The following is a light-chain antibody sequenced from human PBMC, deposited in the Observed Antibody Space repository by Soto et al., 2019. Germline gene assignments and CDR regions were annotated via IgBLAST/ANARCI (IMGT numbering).Light chain of an antibody. V-gene: IGKV1-9*01. Sequence: IQLTQSPSSLSASVGDRVTITCRASQGISSYLAWYQQKPGKAPKLLIYAASTLQSGVPSRYSGSGSGTDFTLTIRSLQPEDFATYYCQQLNSYPGTFGQGTKVEIK. CDR1: QGISSY. J-gene: IGKJ1*01. CDR3: QQLNSYPGT. CDR2: AAS.